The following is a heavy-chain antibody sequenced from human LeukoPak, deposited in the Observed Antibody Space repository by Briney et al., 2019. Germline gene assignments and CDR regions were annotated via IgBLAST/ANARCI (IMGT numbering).Heavy chain of an antibody. CDR1: GASITSYY. CDR3: ARRNDFDI. J-gene: IGHJ3*02. CDR2: IYSSGST. Sequence: SETLSLTCTVSGASITSYYWSWIRQPPGKGLEWIGYIYSSGSTEYKPSLKSRATISADTSKNQFSLKLTSVTAADTAIYYCARRNDFDIWGQGTMVTVSS. V-gene: IGHV4-4*08.